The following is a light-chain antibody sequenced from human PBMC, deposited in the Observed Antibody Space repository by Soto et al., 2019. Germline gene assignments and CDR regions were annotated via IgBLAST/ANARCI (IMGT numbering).Light chain of an antibody. CDR3: QQYGSSGT. Sequence: EIVLTQSPGTLSLSPWERATLSCRASQSVSSSYLAWYQQKPGQAPRLLIYGASNRATGIPDRFSGSGSGTDSTLTISRLEPEDFAVYYCQQYGSSGTFGQGTKVDIK. CDR1: QSVSSSY. J-gene: IGKJ1*01. CDR2: GAS. V-gene: IGKV3-20*01.